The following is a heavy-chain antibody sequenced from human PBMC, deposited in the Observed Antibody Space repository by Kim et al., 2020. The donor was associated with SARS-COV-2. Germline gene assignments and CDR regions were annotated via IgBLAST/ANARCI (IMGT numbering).Heavy chain of an antibody. J-gene: IGHJ4*02. V-gene: IGHV4-34*01. CDR3: ARGELLLDY. CDR2: GST. D-gene: IGHD2-15*01. Sequence: GSTNYTPSLKSRVTISVDTSKNQFSLKLSSVTAADTAVYYCARGELLLDYWGQGTLVTVSS.